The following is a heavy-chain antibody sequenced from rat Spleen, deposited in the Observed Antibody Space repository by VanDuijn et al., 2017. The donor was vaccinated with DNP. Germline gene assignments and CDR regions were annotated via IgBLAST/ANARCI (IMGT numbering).Heavy chain of an antibody. Sequence: EVQLVESGGDLVQPGRSLKLSCAASGFTFSDYYMAWVRQAPKKGLEWVASISYEGSSIHYGNSVKGRFTISRDTAKSTLYLQMNSLRSEDTATYYCARRRYGYGLFDYWGQGTSVTVSS. D-gene: IGHD1-7*01. J-gene: IGHJ4*01. CDR1: GFTFSDYY. CDR2: ISYEGSSI. CDR3: ARRRYGYGLFDY. V-gene: IGHV5-22*01.